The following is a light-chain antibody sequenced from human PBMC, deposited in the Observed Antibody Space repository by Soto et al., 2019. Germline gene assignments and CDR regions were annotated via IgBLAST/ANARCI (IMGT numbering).Light chain of an antibody. J-gene: IGLJ2*01. CDR3: AAWDDSLNGVV. Sequence: QPVLTQPPSVSEAPRQRVTISCSGSSSNNGNNAVNWYQQLPGKAPKLLIYYDDLLPSGVSDRFSGSKSGTSASLAISGLQSEDEADYYCAAWDDSLNGVVFGGGTKLTVL. V-gene: IGLV1-36*01. CDR2: YDD. CDR1: SSNNGNNA.